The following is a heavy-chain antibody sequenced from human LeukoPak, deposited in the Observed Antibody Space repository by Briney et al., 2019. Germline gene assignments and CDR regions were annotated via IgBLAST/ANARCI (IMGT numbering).Heavy chain of an antibody. J-gene: IGHJ4*02. V-gene: IGHV4-39*07. CDR3: ARPRGSGSLSLYYFDY. CDR1: GGSISRSNYY. CDR2: IYYSGST. D-gene: IGHD3-10*01. Sequence: NPSETLSLTCTVSGGSISRSNYYWGWIRPPPGKGLEWIGSIYYSGSTYYNPSLKSRVTISLDTSKNQFSLRLSSVTAADTAVYYCARPRGSGSLSLYYFDYWGQGTLVTVSS.